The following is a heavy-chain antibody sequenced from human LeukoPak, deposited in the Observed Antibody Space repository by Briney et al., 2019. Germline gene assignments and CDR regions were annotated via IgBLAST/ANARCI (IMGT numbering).Heavy chain of an antibody. CDR1: GDSVSNTNYY. CDR2: FYYSRNT. V-gene: IGHV4-39*01. Sequence: SETLSLTCTVSGDSVSNTNYYWGWIRQPPGKGLEWIGTFYYSRNTYYNPSLKSRVTISVDTSKNQFSLILSSVTAADTAVYYCANLYNSGSYFGHWGQGALITVSS. J-gene: IGHJ4*02. D-gene: IGHD3-10*01. CDR3: ANLYNSGSYFGH.